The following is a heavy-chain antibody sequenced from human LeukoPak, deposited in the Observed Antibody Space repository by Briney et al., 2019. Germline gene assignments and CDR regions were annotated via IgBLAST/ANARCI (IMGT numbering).Heavy chain of an antibody. CDR2: INWNGGST. CDR3: ARGRYYYDSSNFDY. CDR1: GFTFSSYA. Sequence: GGSLRLSCAASGFTFSSYAMSWVRQDPGKWLEWVSGINWNGGSTGYADSVKGRFTISRDNAKNSLYLQMNSLRAEDTALYYCARGRYYYDSSNFDYWGQGTLVTVSS. J-gene: IGHJ4*02. V-gene: IGHV3-20*04. D-gene: IGHD3-22*01.